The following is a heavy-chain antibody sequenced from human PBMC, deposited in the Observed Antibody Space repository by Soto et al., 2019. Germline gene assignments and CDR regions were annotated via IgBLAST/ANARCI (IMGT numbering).Heavy chain of an antibody. Sequence: GGSLRLSCAASGFTFSNAWMNWVRQAPGKGLEWVGRIKSKTDGGTTDYAAPVKGRFTISRDDSKNTLYLQMNSLKTEDTAVYYCARVGNYEALYYGMDVWGQGTTVTVSS. J-gene: IGHJ6*02. D-gene: IGHD4-4*01. CDR2: IKSKTDGGTT. CDR1: GFTFSNAW. V-gene: IGHV3-15*07. CDR3: ARVGNYEALYYGMDV.